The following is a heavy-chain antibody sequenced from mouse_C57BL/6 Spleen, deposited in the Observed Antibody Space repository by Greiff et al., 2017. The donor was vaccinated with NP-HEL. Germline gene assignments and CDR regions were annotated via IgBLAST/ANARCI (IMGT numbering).Heavy chain of an antibody. Sequence: VQLQQSGAELVKPGASVKLSCKASGYTFTSYWMHWVKQRPGQGLEWIGMIHPNSGSTNYNEKFKSKATLTVDKSSSTAYMQLSSLTSGDTAVYDCARELSMDYWGQGASVNVAS. CDR3: ARELSMDY. CDR1: GYTFTSYW. D-gene: IGHD1-3*01. CDR2: IHPNSGST. V-gene: IGHV1-64*01. J-gene: IGHJ4*01.